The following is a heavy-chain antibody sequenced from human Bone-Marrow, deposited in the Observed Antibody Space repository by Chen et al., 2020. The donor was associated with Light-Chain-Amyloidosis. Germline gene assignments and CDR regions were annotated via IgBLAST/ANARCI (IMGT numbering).Heavy chain of an antibody. CDR3: AGDLGATNRGDYFDY. CDR2: ISSRGSTI. J-gene: IGHJ4*02. V-gene: IGHV3-11*01. Sequence: QVQLVESGGGLVKPGGSLRLSCAASGFTFSDYYMSWIRQAPGKGLEWVSYISSRGSTIYYADSVKGRFTIARDNAKNSLYLQRNSLRAEDTAVYYCAGDLGATNRGDYFDYWGQGTLVTVSS. D-gene: IGHD1-26*01. CDR1: GFTFSDYY.